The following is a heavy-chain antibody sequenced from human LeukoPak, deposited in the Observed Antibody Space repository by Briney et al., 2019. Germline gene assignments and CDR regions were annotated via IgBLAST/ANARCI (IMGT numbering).Heavy chain of an antibody. D-gene: IGHD3-10*01. CDR1: GYTLTELS. Sequence: GASVKVSCKVSGYTLTELSMHWVRQAPGKGLEWMGWISAYTGNTNYAQKLQGRVTMTTDTSTNTAYMELRSLRSDDTAVYYCARSRGSGSYDAFDIWGQGTMVTVSS. CDR3: ARSRGSGSYDAFDI. CDR2: ISAYTGNT. V-gene: IGHV1-18*01. J-gene: IGHJ3*02.